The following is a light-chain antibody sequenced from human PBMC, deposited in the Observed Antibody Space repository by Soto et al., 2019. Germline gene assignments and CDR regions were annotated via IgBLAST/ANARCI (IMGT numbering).Light chain of an antibody. CDR1: SSNIGSNS. CDR2: SNN. Sequence: QSVLTQPPSASGTPGQRFSISCSGSSSNIGSNSVNWYQQLPGTAPKLLIYSNNQRPSGVPDRISGSKSGTSASLAISGLQSEDEADYYCAAWDDSLNGPVFGTGTKLTVL. CDR3: AAWDDSLNGPV. V-gene: IGLV1-44*01. J-gene: IGLJ1*01.